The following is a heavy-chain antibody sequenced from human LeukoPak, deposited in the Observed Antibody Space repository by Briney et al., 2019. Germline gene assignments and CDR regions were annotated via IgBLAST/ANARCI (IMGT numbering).Heavy chain of an antibody. Sequence: GGSLRLSCAASGFTFSSYWMHWVRQAPGKGLVWVSRINSDGSSTSYADSVKGRFTISRDNAKNTLYLQMNGLRAKDTAVYYCARVDRNYDFWSGYFYYYYGMDVWGQGTTVTVSS. V-gene: IGHV3-74*01. CDR2: INSDGSST. CDR3: ARVDRNYDFWSGYFYYYYGMDV. CDR1: GFTFSSYW. D-gene: IGHD3-3*01. J-gene: IGHJ6*02.